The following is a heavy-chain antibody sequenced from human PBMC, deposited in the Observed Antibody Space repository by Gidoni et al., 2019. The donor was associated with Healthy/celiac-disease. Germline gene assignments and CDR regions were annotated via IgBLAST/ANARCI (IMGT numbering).Heavy chain of an antibody. CDR3: ARSSCSSTSCPYYFDY. V-gene: IGHV4-38-2*01. CDR1: GYSISSGYY. J-gene: IGHJ4*02. Sequence: QVQLQESGPGLVKPSETLSLTCAVSGYSISSGYYWGWIRQPPGKGLEWIGSIYHSGSTYYNPSLKSRVTISVDTSKNQFSLKLSSVTAADTAVYYCARSSCSSTSCPYYFDYWGQGTLVTVSS. D-gene: IGHD2-2*01. CDR2: IYHSGST.